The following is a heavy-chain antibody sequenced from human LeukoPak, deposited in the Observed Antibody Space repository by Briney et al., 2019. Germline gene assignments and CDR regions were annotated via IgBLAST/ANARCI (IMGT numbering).Heavy chain of an antibody. CDR2: IYTSGST. CDR1: GGSISSYY. J-gene: IGHJ4*02. CDR3: ARLNPVYDFWSGYPSYFDY. Sequence: SETLSLTCTVSGGSISSYYWSWIRQPPGNGLEWIGYIYTSGSTNYNPSLKSRVTISVDTSKNQFSLKLSSVTAADTAVYYCARLNPVYDFWSGYPSYFDYWGQGTLVTVSS. V-gene: IGHV4-4*09. D-gene: IGHD3-3*01.